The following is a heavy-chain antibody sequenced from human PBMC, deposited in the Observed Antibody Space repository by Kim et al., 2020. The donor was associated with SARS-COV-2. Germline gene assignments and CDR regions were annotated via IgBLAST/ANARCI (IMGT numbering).Heavy chain of an antibody. CDR3: ARTYCSGGSCYDFDY. CDR2: IYYSGST. J-gene: IGHJ4*02. D-gene: IGHD2-15*01. V-gene: IGHV4-59*13. Sequence: SETLSLTCTVSGGSISSYYWSWIRQPPGKGLEWIGYIYYSGSTNYNPSLKSRVTISVDTSKNQFSLKLSSVTAADTAVYYCARTYCSGGSCYDFDYWGQG. CDR1: GGSISSYY.